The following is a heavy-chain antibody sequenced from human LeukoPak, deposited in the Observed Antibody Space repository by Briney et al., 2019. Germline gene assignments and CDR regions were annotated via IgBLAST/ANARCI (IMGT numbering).Heavy chain of an antibody. CDR1: GFTFSNYG. V-gene: IGHV3-30*03. CDR3: ARDSCSLTMCFGFFDH. D-gene: IGHD2-2*01. Sequence: GGSLRLSCTASGFTFSNYGMHWVRQAPGKGLEWVAVISYDGSNNYYADSVKGRFTISTDTSKNSVYLQMTSLRVEDTAVYYCARDSCSLTMCFGFFDHWGQGSLVAVSS. J-gene: IGHJ4*02. CDR2: ISYDGSNN.